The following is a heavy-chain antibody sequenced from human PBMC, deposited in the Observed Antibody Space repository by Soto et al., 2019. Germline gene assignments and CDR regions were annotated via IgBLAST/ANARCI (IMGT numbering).Heavy chain of an antibody. D-gene: IGHD6-25*01. J-gene: IGHJ5*02. Sequence: GGSLRLSCASSGFTVSSNYMIWVRQAPGKGLEWVSVIYSGGSTYYADSVRGRFTISRDNARNSLYLQMNSLRAEDTAVYYCARDIGPRVGYTANDPWGQGTLVTVSS. V-gene: IGHV3-53*01. CDR1: GFTVSSNY. CDR2: IYSGGST. CDR3: ARDIGPRVGYTANDP.